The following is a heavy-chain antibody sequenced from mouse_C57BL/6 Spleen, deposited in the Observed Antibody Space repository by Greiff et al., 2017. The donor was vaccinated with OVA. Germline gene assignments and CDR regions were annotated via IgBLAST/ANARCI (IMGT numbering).Heavy chain of an antibody. Sequence: QVQLQQPGAELVMPGASVKLSCKASGYTFTSYWMHWVKPRPGQGLEWLGAIDPSDSYTNYNQKFKGKSTLTVDKSSSPAYMQLSSLTSEDSAVYYCASLSYGSSLYYLYYWGQGTTLTVSS. CDR1: GYTFTSYW. CDR3: ASLSYGSSLYYLYY. J-gene: IGHJ2*01. CDR2: IDPSDSYT. V-gene: IGHV1-69*01. D-gene: IGHD1-1*01.